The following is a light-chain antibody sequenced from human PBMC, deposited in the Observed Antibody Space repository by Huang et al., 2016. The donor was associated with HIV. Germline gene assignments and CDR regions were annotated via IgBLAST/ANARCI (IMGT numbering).Light chain of an antibody. J-gene: IGKJ1*01. V-gene: IGKV2-30*01. CDR3: MQGTHWPPT. Sequence: DVVMTQSPLSLPVTLGQPATISCRSSQSLLYRDGNTYLNWFQQRPGQSPRRLIYKVSHRESGVPDRFSGSGSGTDFTLKISRVEAEDVGVYYCMQGTHWPPTFGQGTKVEIK. CDR2: KVS. CDR1: QSLLYRDGNTY.